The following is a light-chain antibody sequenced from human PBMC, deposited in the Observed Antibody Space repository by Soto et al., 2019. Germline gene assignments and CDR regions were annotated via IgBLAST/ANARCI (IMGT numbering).Light chain of an antibody. Sequence: DIQMTQSPSTLSASVGDRVTITCRASQSISVWLAWYQQKAGKAPNLLIYKASRLESGVPSRFSGSGSETEFPLTISGLQPGDSATYYCQQYNSYSPTFGQGTKVEVK. CDR3: QQYNSYSPT. V-gene: IGKV1-5*03. CDR1: QSISVW. CDR2: KAS. J-gene: IGKJ1*01.